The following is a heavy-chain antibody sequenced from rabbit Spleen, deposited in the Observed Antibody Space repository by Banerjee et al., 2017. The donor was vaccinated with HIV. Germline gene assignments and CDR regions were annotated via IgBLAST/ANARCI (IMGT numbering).Heavy chain of an antibody. Sequence: SLEESGGDLVKPGASLTLTCTASGIDFSSGYDMCWVRQAPGKGLEWIACIYTGRGSGTVYASWGKGRFTISKASSTTVTLQMTSLTAADTATYFCARDSNGDAWAHFNLWGPGTLVTVS. V-gene: IGHV1S40*01. CDR1: GIDFSSGYD. CDR2: IYTGRGSGT. CDR3: ARDSNGDAWAHFNL. D-gene: IGHD6-1*01. J-gene: IGHJ4*01.